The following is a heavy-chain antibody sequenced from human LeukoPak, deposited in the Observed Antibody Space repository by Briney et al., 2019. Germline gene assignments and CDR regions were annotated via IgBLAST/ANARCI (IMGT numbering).Heavy chain of an antibody. CDR3: AREGVTLVRGVVLDYYGMGV. CDR2: TYYKSKWYN. D-gene: IGHD3-10*01. Sequence: SQTLSLTCAISGDSVSSSSATWNWIRQSPSRGLEWLGRTYYKSKWYNDYAVSVKSRITIHPDTSSNQFSLQLNSVTPEDTAVYYCAREGVTLVRGVVLDYYGMGVWGQGTTVTVSS. V-gene: IGHV6-1*01. CDR1: GDSVSSSSAT. J-gene: IGHJ6*02.